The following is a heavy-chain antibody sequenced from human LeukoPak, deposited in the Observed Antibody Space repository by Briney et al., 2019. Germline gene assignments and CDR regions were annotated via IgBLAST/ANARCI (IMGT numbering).Heavy chain of an antibody. Sequence: ASVKVSCKASGYTFTSYDINWVRQATGQGLEWMGWMNPNSGNTGYAQKFQGRVTMPRNTSISTAYMELSSLRSEDTAVYYCARGDYDSSGYYTGEYYFDYWGQGTLVTVSS. V-gene: IGHV1-8*01. CDR1: GYTFTSYD. D-gene: IGHD3-22*01. J-gene: IGHJ4*02. CDR2: MNPNSGNT. CDR3: ARGDYDSSGYYTGEYYFDY.